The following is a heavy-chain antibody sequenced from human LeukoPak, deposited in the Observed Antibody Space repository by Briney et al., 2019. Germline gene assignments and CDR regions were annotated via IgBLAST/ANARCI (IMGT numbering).Heavy chain of an antibody. CDR1: GGSLSTHH. CDR3: ARGYDSSAYYPFNY. D-gene: IGHD3-22*01. Sequence: SETLSLTCVVSGGSLSTHHWSWIRQSPGRGLEWIGYISDSGSTNYNPSLKSRVTISVDTSKNQFSLMLSSVTATDTAVYYCARGYDSSAYYPFNYWGQGTLVTVSS. V-gene: IGHV4-59*11. CDR2: ISDSGST. J-gene: IGHJ4*02.